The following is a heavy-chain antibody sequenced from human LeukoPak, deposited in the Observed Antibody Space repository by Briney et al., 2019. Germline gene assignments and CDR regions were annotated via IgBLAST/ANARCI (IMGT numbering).Heavy chain of an antibody. J-gene: IGHJ4*02. CDR3: ARDHRRKGIVVVPAALDY. CDR2: ISYDGSNK. V-gene: IGHV3-30*04. CDR1: GFTFSSFA. D-gene: IGHD2-2*01. Sequence: GGSLRLSCAASGFTFSSFAMHWVRQAPGKGLEWVAVISYDGSNKYYADSVKGRFTISRDNSKNTLYLQMNSLRAEDTAVYYCARDHRRKGIVVVPAALDYWGQGTLVTVSS.